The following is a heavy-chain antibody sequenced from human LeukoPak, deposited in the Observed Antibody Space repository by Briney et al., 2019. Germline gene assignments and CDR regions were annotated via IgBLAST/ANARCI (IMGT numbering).Heavy chain of an antibody. D-gene: IGHD1-26*01. V-gene: IGHV4-59*01. CDR2: IYYSGST. CDR1: GGSINSYY. CDR3: ARLGSYFDY. Sequence: SETLSLTCTVSGGSINSYYWSWIRQPPGKGLEWIGYIYYSGSTNYNPSLKSRVTISVDTSKNQFSLKLNSVTAADTAVYYCARLGSYFDYWSQGTLVTVSS. J-gene: IGHJ4*02.